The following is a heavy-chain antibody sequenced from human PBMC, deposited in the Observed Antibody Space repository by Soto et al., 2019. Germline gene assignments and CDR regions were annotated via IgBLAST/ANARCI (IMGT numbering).Heavy chain of an antibody. Sequence: GGSLRLSCAASGFTFSSYAMSWVRLAPGKGLERVSGISGSGGSTYYADSVKGRFTISRDNSKNTLYLQMNSLRAEDTAVYYFAKDLSAVRPAGTGKGGCYFDYWGQGTLDTVSS. CDR3: AKDLSAVRPAGTGKGGCYFDY. D-gene: IGHD6-19*01. CDR1: GFTFSSYA. CDR2: ISGSGGST. J-gene: IGHJ4*02. V-gene: IGHV3-23*01.